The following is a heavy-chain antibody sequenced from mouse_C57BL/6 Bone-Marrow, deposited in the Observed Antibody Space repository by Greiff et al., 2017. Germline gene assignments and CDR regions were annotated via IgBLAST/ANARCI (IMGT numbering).Heavy chain of an antibody. Sequence: EVMLVESGGGLVKPGGSLKLSCAASGFTFSSYAMSWVRQTPEKRLEWVATISDGGSYTYYPDNVKGRFTISRDNAKNNLYLQMSHLKSEDTAIYDCARDIGLPYWYFDVWGTGTTVTVSS. CDR1: GFTFSSYA. D-gene: IGHD3-3*01. CDR3: ARDIGLPYWYFDV. V-gene: IGHV5-4*01. CDR2: ISDGGSYT. J-gene: IGHJ1*03.